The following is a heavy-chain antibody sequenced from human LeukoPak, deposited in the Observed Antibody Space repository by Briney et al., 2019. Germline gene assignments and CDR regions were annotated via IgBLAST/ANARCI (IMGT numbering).Heavy chain of an antibody. V-gene: IGHV1-18*01. CDR1: GYTLTELS. J-gene: IGHJ4*02. Sequence: ASVKVSCKVSGYTLTELSMHWVRQAPGQGLEWMGWISAYNGNTNYAQKLQGRVTMTTDTSTSTVYMELSSLRSEDTAVYYCAREYYDFWSALGYWGQGTLVTVSS. CDR3: AREYYDFWSALGY. CDR2: ISAYNGNT. D-gene: IGHD3-3*01.